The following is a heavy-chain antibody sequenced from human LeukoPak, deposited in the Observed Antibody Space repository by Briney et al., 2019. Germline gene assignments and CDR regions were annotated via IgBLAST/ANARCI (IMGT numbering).Heavy chain of an antibody. J-gene: IGHJ3*02. D-gene: IGHD6-13*01. CDR1: GGSISSSSYY. CDR3: ARPSSSWFPNAFDI. V-gene: IGHV4-39*01. Sequence: SETLSLTCTGSGGSISSSSYYWGWIRQPPGKGLEWIGSIYYSGSTSYNPSLKSRVTISVDTSKNQFSLKLSSVTAADTAVYYCARPSSSWFPNAFDIWGQGTMVTVSS. CDR2: IYYSGST.